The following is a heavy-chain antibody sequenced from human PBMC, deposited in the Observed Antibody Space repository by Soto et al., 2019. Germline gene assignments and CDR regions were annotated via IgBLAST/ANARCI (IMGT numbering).Heavy chain of an antibody. J-gene: IGHJ3*02. Sequence: SETLSLTCTVSGGSISSYYWSWIRQPPGKGLEWIGYIYYSGSTNYNPSLKSRVTISVDTSKNQFSLKLSYVTAADTAVYYCARDGYDFWSGYPKPPYAFDIWGQGTMVTVSS. D-gene: IGHD3-3*01. CDR3: ARDGYDFWSGYPKPPYAFDI. CDR1: GGSISSYY. CDR2: IYYSGST. V-gene: IGHV4-59*01.